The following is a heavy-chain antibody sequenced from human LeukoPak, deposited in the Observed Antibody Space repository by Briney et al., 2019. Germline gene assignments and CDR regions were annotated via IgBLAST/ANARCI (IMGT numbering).Heavy chain of an antibody. Sequence: GGSLRLSCAASGFTFRSHSLDWVRQAPGKGLEWVSGINWNGGSTGYADSVKGRFTISRDNAKNSLYLQMNSLRAEDTALYYCARGTTVVTPGAFDIWGQGTMVTVSS. CDR3: ARGTTVVTPGAFDI. V-gene: IGHV3-20*04. CDR2: INWNGGST. D-gene: IGHD4-23*01. J-gene: IGHJ3*02. CDR1: GFTFRSHS.